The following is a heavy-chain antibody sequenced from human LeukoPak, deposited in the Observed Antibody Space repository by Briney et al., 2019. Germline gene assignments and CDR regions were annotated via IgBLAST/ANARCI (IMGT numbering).Heavy chain of an antibody. CDR2: INPNGGST. D-gene: IGHD1-26*01. CDR3: ARDPSGSWQWFDY. CDR1: GYTFTTYY. J-gene: IGHJ4*02. Sequence: ASVQVSCKASGYTFTTYYMHWVRQAPAQGLEWMGVINPNGGSTAYAQKFQGRVTMTRDRSTGTVYMELSSLRSEDTALYYCARDPSGSWQWFDYWGQGTLVTVSS. V-gene: IGHV1-46*01.